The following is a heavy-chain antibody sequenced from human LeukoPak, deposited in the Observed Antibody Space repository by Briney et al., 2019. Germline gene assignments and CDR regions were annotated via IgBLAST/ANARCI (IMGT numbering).Heavy chain of an antibody. CDR1: GGSFSGYY. V-gene: IGHV4-34*01. Sequence: SETLSLTCAVYGGSFSGYYWSWIRQPPGQGLEWIGEINHSGSTNYNPSLKSRVTISVDTSKNQFSLKLSSVTAADTAVYYCSFTGTRFDYWGQGTLVTVSS. CDR2: INHSGST. D-gene: IGHD3-10*01. CDR3: SFTGTRFDY. J-gene: IGHJ4*02.